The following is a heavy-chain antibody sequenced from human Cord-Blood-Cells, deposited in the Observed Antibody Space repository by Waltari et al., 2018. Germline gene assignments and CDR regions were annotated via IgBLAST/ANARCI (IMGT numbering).Heavy chain of an antibody. Sequence: QVQLQQSGPGLVKPSQTLSLTCASSGDSGPTISAAWHWIRQLPSRGLEWLGRTYYRSKWYNDYAVSVKSRITINPDTSKNQFSLQLNSVTPEDTAVYYCARDSRIAALDYWGQGTLVTVSS. CDR1: GDSGPTISAA. D-gene: IGHD6-13*01. V-gene: IGHV6-1*01. CDR2: TYYRSKWYN. J-gene: IGHJ4*02. CDR3: ARDSRIAALDY.